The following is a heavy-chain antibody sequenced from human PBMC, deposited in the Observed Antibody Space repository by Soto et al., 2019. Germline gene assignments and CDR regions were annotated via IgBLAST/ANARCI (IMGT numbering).Heavy chain of an antibody. D-gene: IGHD6-19*01. CDR2: IYYSGST. CDR3: ARDSSGRSLGFDY. J-gene: IGHJ4*02. Sequence: PSXTLSLTCTVSGGSISSYYWSCIRQPPGKGLEWIRYIYYSGSTNYNPSLKSRVTISVDTSKNQFSLKLSSVTAADTAVYYCARDSSGRSLGFDYWGQGTLVTVSS. V-gene: IGHV4-59*01. CDR1: GGSISSYY.